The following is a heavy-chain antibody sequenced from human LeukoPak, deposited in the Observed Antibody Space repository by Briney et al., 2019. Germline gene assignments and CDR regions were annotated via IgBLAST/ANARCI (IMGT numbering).Heavy chain of an antibody. D-gene: IGHD1-26*01. CDR2: INPNSGGT. CDR3: ARVDEWELLLPFDY. V-gene: IGHV1-2*02. CDR1: GYTFTGYY. J-gene: IGHJ4*02. Sequence: ASVTVSCKASGYTFTGYYMHWVRQAPGQGLEWMGWINPNSGGTNYAQKFQGRVTMTRDTSISTAYMELSRLRSDDTAVYYCARVDEWELLLPFDYWGQGTLVTVSS.